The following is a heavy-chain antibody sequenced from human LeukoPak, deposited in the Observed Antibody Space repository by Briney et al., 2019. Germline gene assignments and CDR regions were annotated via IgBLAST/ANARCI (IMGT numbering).Heavy chain of an antibody. J-gene: IGHJ4*02. CDR3: ARDPVWFGDF. Sequence: PGGSLRLSCAASGFPFSSFWMNWVRQAPGKGLEWVSSISSSSSYIYYADSVKGRFTISRDNAKNSLYLQMNSLRAEDTAVYYCARDPVWFGDFGGQGTLVTVSS. CDR1: GFPFSSFW. V-gene: IGHV3-21*01. CDR2: ISSSSSYI. D-gene: IGHD3-10*01.